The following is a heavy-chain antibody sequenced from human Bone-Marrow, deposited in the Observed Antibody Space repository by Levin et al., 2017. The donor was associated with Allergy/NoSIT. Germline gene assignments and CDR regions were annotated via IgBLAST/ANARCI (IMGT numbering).Heavy chain of an antibody. CDR2: IDKSSSTI. D-gene: IGHD3-3*01. CDR1: GFTFSDYS. V-gene: IGHV3-48*04. CDR3: ARDTDRLTIFGMDV. J-gene: IGHJ6*02. Sequence: GGSLRLSCAASGFTFSDYSMHWVRQAPGRGLEWISYIDKSSSTIFYADSVEGRFTISRDTAQSSMYLQMNSLGAEDTAVYYCARDTDRLTIFGMDVWGPGVTVTVSS.